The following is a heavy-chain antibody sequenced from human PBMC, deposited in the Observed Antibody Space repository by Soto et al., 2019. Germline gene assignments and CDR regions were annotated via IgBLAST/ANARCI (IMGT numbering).Heavy chain of an antibody. CDR1: GGSISSGGYS. J-gene: IGHJ5*02. Sequence: SETLSLTCAVSGGSISSGGYSWSWIRQPPGKGLEWVGYIYHGGSTYYNPSLKSRVTISVDRSKNQFSLKLSSVTAADTAVYYCARVPDRWGQGTLVTVSS. D-gene: IGHD2-2*01. CDR2: IYHGGST. V-gene: IGHV4-30-2*01. CDR3: ARVPDR.